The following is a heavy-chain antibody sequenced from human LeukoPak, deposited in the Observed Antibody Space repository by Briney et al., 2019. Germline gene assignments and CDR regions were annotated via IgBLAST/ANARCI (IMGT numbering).Heavy chain of an antibody. V-gene: IGHV3-15*01. CDR2: IKSKTDGGTT. CDR3: AKDASKWGYGSGSYHFYGMDV. D-gene: IGHD3-10*01. J-gene: IGHJ6*02. CDR1: GFTFSNAW. Sequence: GGSLRLSCAASGFTFSNAWMSWVRQAPGKGLEWVGRIKSKTDGGTTDYAAPVKGRFTISRDDSKNTLYLQMNSLRAEDTAVYYCAKDASKWGYGSGSYHFYGMDVWGQGTTVTVSS.